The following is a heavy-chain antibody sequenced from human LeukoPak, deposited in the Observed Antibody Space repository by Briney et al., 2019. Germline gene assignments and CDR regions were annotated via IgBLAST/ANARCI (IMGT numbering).Heavy chain of an antibody. Sequence: PSETLSLTCTVSGGSISSYYWSWIRQPPGKGLEWIGYIYYSGSTNYNPSLKSRVTISVDTSKNQFSLKLSSVTAADTAVYYCARDRGAHCGGDCYFGNWFDPWGQGTLVTVSS. CDR3: ARDRGAHCGGDCYFGNWFDP. V-gene: IGHV4-59*01. CDR1: GGSISSYY. J-gene: IGHJ5*02. CDR2: IYYSGST. D-gene: IGHD2-21*02.